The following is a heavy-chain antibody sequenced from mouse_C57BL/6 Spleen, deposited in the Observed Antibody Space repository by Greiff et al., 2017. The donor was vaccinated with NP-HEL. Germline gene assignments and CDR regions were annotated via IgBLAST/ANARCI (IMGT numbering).Heavy chain of an antibody. D-gene: IGHD2-14*01. CDR2: IDPSGSYT. CDR1: GYTFTSYW. CDR3: ARGNYRGAMDY. J-gene: IGHJ4*01. Sequence: VQLQQPGAELVMPGASVKLSCKASGYTFTSYWMHWVKQRPGQGLEWIGEIDPSGSYTNYNQKFKGRSTLTGDKSSSPAYKRRSSLTSENSAFYYWARGNYRGAMDYWGQGTSVTVAS. V-gene: IGHV1-69*01.